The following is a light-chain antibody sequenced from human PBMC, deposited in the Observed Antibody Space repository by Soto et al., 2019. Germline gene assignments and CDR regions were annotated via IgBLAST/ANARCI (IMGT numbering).Light chain of an antibody. V-gene: IGKV3-15*01. J-gene: IGKJ5*01. CDR2: GAS. CDR1: QSVSSD. CDR3: QQYNYWPPVT. Sequence: EIMMTQSPATLSVSPGERATLSCRASQSVSSDLAWYQHKPGQAPRLLIYGASTRATGIPARFSGSGSGTEFTLTISSLQSEDFAVYYCQQYNYWPPVTFGQGTRLEIK.